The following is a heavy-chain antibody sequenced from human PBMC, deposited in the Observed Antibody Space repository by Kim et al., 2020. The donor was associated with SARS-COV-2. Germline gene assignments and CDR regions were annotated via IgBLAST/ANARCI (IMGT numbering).Heavy chain of an antibody. CDR3: AKDPYCYGDYRCWFDP. V-gene: IGHV3-23*01. J-gene: IGHJ5*02. D-gene: IGHD4-17*01. Sequence: VKGRFTISRDNAKNTLYLQMNSLRAEDTAVYYCAKDPYCYGDYRCWFDPWGQGTLVTVSS.